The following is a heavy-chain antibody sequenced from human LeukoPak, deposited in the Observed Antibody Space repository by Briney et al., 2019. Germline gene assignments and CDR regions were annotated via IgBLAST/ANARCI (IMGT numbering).Heavy chain of an antibody. D-gene: IGHD1-1*01. J-gene: IGHJ4*02. CDR3: ASGLGTTREGY. CDR1: GFTFSNYW. CDR2: IQQHGSET. V-gene: IGHV3-7*01. Sequence: GGSLRLSCEGSGFTFSNYWMSWVRQAPGKGLEWVANIQQHGSETYYGDSVKGRFTISRDNAKNSLYLQMNSLRAEDTAVYYCASGLGTTREGYWGQGTLVTVSS.